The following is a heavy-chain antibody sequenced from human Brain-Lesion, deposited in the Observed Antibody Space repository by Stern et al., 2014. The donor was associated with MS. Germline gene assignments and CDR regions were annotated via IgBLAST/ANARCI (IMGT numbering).Heavy chain of an antibody. CDR2: ISYDGGDT. D-gene: IGHD2-21*01. Sequence: VQLVESGGGVVYPGRPLRLSCAASGFTFRTFGMHWVRQAPGKGLEWVAFISYDGGDTYYADSDQGRFSIPRDNSRNTLQLSTNSLRVEDTAVYPCSKDRQLWTYCCDYWGQGSLVTVSS. J-gene: IGHJ4*02. V-gene: IGHV3-30*18. CDR3: SKDRQLWTYCCDY. CDR1: GFTFRTFG.